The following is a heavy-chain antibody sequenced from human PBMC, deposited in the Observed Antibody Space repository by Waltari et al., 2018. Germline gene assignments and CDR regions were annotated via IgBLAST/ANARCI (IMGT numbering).Heavy chain of an antibody. D-gene: IGHD6-19*01. J-gene: IGHJ4*02. Sequence: QLQLQESGPGLVKPSETLLLTCSVSGDSVSSNSYFWGWIRQPPGQGLEWVGSIDSSGSTSYSSSLKSRVKLSIDKSKNQLSLRLSSVTAADTSVYYCAGLEYGSGWYRYFDYWGQGTLVTVSS. CDR2: IDSSGST. CDR1: GDSVSSNSYF. V-gene: IGHV4-39*01. CDR3: AGLEYGSGWYRYFDY.